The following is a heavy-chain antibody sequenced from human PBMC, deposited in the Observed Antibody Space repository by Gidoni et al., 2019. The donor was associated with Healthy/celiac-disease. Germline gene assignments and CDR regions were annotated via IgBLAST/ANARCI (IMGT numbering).Heavy chain of an antibody. CDR3: ATGYDILTGYSTTLDP. CDR2: FDPEDGET. J-gene: IGHJ5*02. D-gene: IGHD3-9*01. V-gene: IGHV1-24*01. Sequence: QVQLVQSGAEVKKPGASVKFSCKVSGYTLTELPMHWVRQAPGTGLEWMGGFDPEDGETIYAQKFQGRVTMTEDTATDTAYMELSSLRSEDTAVYYCATGYDILTGYSTTLDPWGQGTLVTVSS. CDR1: GYTLTELP.